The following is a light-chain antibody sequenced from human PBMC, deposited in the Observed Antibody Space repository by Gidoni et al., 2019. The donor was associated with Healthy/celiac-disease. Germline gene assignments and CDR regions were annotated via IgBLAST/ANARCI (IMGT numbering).Light chain of an antibody. J-gene: IGKJ2*01. CDR3: LQHNSYPPDT. CDR2: AAS. Sequence: DIQMTQSPSSLSASVGDRVTIPCRASQGISNDLGWYQQKPGKAPKRLSYAASSLQSGVPSRFSGSGSGTEFTLTISSLQPEDFATYYCLQHNSYPPDTFGQGTKLEIK. CDR1: QGISND. V-gene: IGKV1-17*01.